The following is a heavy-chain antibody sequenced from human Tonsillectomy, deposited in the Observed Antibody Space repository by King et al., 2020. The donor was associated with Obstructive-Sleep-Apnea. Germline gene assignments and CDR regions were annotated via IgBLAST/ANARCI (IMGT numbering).Heavy chain of an antibody. CDR1: SNTFNNYV. CDR3: ARGVVMDGSAYMDV. J-gene: IGHJ6*03. CDR2: ISPYNTNT. D-gene: IGHD3-10*01. Sequence: QLVQSGAEVKKPGASVKVSCKASSNTFNNYVISWVRQAPGQGLEWMGWISPYNTNTSYAQKTQGRVTMTTDTSTSTIYMELSSLRSDDTAVYYCARGVVMDGSAYMDVWGKGTTVTVSS. V-gene: IGHV1-18*01.